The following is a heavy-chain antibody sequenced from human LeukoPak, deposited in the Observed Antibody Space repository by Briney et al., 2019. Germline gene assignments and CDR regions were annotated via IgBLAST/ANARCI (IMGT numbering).Heavy chain of an antibody. D-gene: IGHD3-10*01. J-gene: IGHJ4*02. CDR2: INHSGST. CDR1: GFTVSSNY. CDR3: ARSVLWFGELLQTDY. Sequence: PGGSLRLSCAASGFTVSSNYMTWVRQPPGKGLEWIGEINHSGSTNYNPSLKSRVTISVDTSKNQFSLKLSSVTAADTAVYYCARSVLWFGELLQTDYWGQGTLVAVSS. V-gene: IGHV4-34*01.